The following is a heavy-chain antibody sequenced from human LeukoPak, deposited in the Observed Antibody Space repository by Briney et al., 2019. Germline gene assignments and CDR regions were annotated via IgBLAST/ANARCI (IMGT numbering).Heavy chain of an antibody. D-gene: IGHD2-21*02. V-gene: IGHV1-69*05. CDR2: IIPIFGTA. CDR1: GGTFGSYA. J-gene: IGHJ4*02. Sequence: GASVKVSCKASGGTFGSYAISWVRQAPGQGLEWMGGIIPIFGTANYAQKFQGRVTITTDESTSTAYMELSSLRSEDTAVYYCARGPHCGGDCYHYFDYWGQGTLVTVSS. CDR3: ARGPHCGGDCYHYFDY.